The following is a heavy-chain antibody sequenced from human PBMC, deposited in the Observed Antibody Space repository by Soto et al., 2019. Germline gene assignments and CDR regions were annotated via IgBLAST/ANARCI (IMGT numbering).Heavy chain of an antibody. V-gene: IGHV4-34*01. CDR1: GASFNDYF. CDR3: ARPLYDSNGYYIDY. J-gene: IGHJ4*02. Sequence: SETLSLTCAVYGASFNDYFWSWIRQPPGKGLEWIGEIHHSFGTKYNPSLKSRLTISVDTSKNQFSLILTSVTAADTAVYYCARPLYDSNGYYIDYWGQGTLVTVSS. CDR2: IHHSFGT. D-gene: IGHD3-22*01.